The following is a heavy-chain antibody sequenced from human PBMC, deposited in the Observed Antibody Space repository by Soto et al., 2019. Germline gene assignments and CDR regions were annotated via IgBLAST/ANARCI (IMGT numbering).Heavy chain of an antibody. Sequence: SETLSLTCTVSGGSITSSYWSWIRRPPEKGLEWIAYIYDTGISGYTPSTSYNPSLKSRVTMSVDTSKSQFSLKSTSVTAADSAVYYCARGEDAFFYYGLDVWGQGITVTVSS. CDR1: GGSITSSY. CDR3: ARGEDAFFYYGLDV. V-gene: IGHV4-59*01. J-gene: IGHJ6*02. CDR2: IYDTGISGYTPST.